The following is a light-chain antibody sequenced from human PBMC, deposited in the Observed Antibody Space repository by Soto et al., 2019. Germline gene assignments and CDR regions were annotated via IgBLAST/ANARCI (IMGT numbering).Light chain of an antibody. Sequence: EIVLTQSPGTLSLSPGERATLSCRASQSVSSSYLAWYQQKPGQAHRLLIYGASSRATGIPDRFSGSGSGTDFTLTISRLEPEDFAVYYCQQYGSSPYTFGQWTKLEIK. V-gene: IGKV3-20*01. CDR1: QSVSSSY. CDR2: GAS. J-gene: IGKJ2*01. CDR3: QQYGSSPYT.